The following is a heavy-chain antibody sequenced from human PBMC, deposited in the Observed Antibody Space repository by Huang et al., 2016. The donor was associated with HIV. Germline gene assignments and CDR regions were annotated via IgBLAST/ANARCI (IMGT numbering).Heavy chain of an antibody. CDR1: GDSIRSGGYY. J-gene: IGHJ4*02. CDR3: ARAPATHSVFFY. V-gene: IGHV4-30-4*08. CDR2: SYYRGSS. Sequence: QVQLQESGPGLVKPSQTLSLTCTVSGDSIRSGGYYWTWIRQSPATGLGWIGDSYYRGSSYYNPSLKSRVSISIDAFKNRVSLKLKSVTVADTAVYYCARAPATHSVFFYWGQGTLVTVSA. D-gene: IGHD3-3*01.